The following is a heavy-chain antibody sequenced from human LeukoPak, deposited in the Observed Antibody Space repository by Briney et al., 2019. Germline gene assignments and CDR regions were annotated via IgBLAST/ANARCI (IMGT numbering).Heavy chain of an antibody. V-gene: IGHV4-39*01. Sequence: SETLSVTCTVSGCSISSSSYYWGWIRHPPGKGLEWLGSIYYSGSTYYNPSLKRLVTISVDTSKNQFSLKLRSVTPAHAAVYYCARFNVLVIYPPRRGCFDPWGQGTLVTVSS. D-gene: IGHD3-3*02. CDR1: GCSISSSSYY. J-gene: IGHJ5*02. CDR2: IYYSGST. CDR3: ARFNVLVIYPPRRGCFDP.